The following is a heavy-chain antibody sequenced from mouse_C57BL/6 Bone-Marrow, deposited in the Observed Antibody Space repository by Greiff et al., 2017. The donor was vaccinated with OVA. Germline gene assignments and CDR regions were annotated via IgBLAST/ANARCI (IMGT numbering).Heavy chain of an antibody. V-gene: IGHV1-82*01. Sequence: QVQLKESGPELVKPGASVKISCKASGYAFSSSWMNWVKQRPGKGLEWIGRIYPGDGDTNYNGKFKGKATLTADKSSSTAYMQLSSLTSEDSAVYFCARLGKENYWGQGTTLTVSS. CDR3: ARLGKENY. D-gene: IGHD1-3*01. CDR1: GYAFSSSW. J-gene: IGHJ2*01. CDR2: IYPGDGDT.